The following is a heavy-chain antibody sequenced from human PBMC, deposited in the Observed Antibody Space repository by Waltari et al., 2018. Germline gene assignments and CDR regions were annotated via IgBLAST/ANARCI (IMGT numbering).Heavy chain of an antibody. CDR2: ISSSGSTI. CDR1: GFPFSSYE. Sequence: EVQLVESGGGLVQPGGSLRLSCAASGFPFSSYEMNWVRRAPGKGLEWVSYISSSGSTIYYADSVKGRFTISRDNAKNSLYLQMNSLRAEDTAVYYCARDGTTGIDYWGQGTLVTVSS. V-gene: IGHV3-48*03. D-gene: IGHD1-1*01. CDR3: ARDGTTGIDY. J-gene: IGHJ4*02.